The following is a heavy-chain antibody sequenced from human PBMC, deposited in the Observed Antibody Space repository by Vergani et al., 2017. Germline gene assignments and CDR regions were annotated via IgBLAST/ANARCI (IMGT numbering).Heavy chain of an antibody. V-gene: IGHV3-23*01. J-gene: IGHJ4*02. D-gene: IGHD6-6*01. CDR1: GFTFSSYA. Sequence: EVQLLESGGGLVQPGGSLRLSCAASGFTFSSYAMSWVRQAPGKGLEWVSAISGSGGSTYYADSVKGRFTISRDNAKNTLYLQMNSLRAEDTAVYYCAKLYSSSPRGFSGYWGQGTLVTVSS. CDR2: ISGSGGST. CDR3: AKLYSSSPRGFSGY.